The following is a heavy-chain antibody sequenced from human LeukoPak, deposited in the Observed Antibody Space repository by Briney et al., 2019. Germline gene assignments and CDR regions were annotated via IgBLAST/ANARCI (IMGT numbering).Heavy chain of an antibody. CDR1: GGSVSSGSYY. CDR2: IYYSGST. V-gene: IGHV4-61*01. CDR3: ARATMIVPHFPYYYYYYGMDV. J-gene: IGHJ6*02. D-gene: IGHD3-22*01. Sequence: SETLSLTCTVSGGSVSSGSYYWSWIRQPPGKGLEWIGYIYYSGSTNYNPSLKSRVTISVDTSKNQFSLKLSSVTAADTAVYYCARATMIVPHFPYYYYYYGMDVWGQGTTVTVSS.